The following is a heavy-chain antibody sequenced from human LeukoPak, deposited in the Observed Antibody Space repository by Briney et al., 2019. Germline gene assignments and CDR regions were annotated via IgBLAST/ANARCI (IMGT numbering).Heavy chain of an antibody. CDR1: GYTFTSYA. J-gene: IGHJ4*02. V-gene: IGHV1-3*01. CDR3: ARVGWKGSGYDY. Sequence: ASVKVSCKASGYTFTSYAMHWVRQAPGQRLEWMGWINAGNGNTKYSQKFQGRVTITRDTSASTAYMELSSLRSEDTAVYYCARVGWKGSGYDYWGQGTLVTVSS. CDR2: INAGNGNT. D-gene: IGHD3-22*01.